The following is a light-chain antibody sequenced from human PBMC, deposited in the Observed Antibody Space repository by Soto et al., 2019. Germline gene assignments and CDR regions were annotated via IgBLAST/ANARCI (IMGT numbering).Light chain of an antibody. J-gene: IGKJ5*01. CDR1: QSGSRY. CDR2: DAS. CDR3: QPRSNWPPIT. V-gene: IGKV3-11*01. Sequence: EIVLTQSPATLSLSPGERATLSCRASQSGSRYLAWYQQKPGQAPRLLIYDASNRATGIPARFSGSGSGTDFTLTISSLEPEAFAVYYCQPRSNWPPITFGHGTRLEIK.